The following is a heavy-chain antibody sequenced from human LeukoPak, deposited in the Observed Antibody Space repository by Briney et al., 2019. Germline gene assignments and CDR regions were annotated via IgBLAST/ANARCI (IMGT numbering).Heavy chain of an antibody. CDR3: ARGYYYDSSGYYYVFDY. V-gene: IGHV1-69*13. CDR1: GGTSSSYA. D-gene: IGHD3-22*01. J-gene: IGHJ4*02. CDR2: IIPIFGTA. Sequence: SVKVSCKASGGTSSSYAISWVRQAPGQGLEWMGGIIPIFGTANYAQKFQGRVTITADESTSTAYMELSSLRSEDTAVYYCARGYYYDSSGYYYVFDYWGQGTLVTVSS.